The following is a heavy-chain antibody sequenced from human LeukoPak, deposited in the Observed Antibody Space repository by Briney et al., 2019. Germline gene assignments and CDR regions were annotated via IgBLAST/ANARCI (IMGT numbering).Heavy chain of an antibody. D-gene: IGHD3-10*01. CDR1: GGSFSGYY. J-gene: IGHJ4*02. Sequence: SETLSLTCAVYGGSFSGYYWSWIRQPPGKRLEWIGEINHSGSTNYNPSLKSRVTISVDTSKNQFSLKLSSVTAADTAVYYCVGFPGSGSYYNPLKPFDYWGQGTLVTVSS. CDR2: INHSGST. V-gene: IGHV4-34*01. CDR3: VGFPGSGSYYNPLKPFDY.